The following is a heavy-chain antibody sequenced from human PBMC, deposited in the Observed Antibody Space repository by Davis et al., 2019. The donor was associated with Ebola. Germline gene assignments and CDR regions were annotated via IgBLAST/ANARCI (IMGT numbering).Heavy chain of an antibody. V-gene: IGHV1-18*01. CDR2: ISTYNDNT. J-gene: IGHJ6*02. CDR3: ARDRYCSGGSCYSSYYYGMDV. CDR1: GHTFTTYG. D-gene: IGHD2-15*01. Sequence: AASVKVSCKASGHTFTTYGISWVRQAPGQGLEWMGWISTYNDNTNYAQKLQGRVTMTTDTSTSTAYMELRSLRSDDTAVYYCARDRYCSGGSCYSSYYYGMDVWGQGTTVTVSS.